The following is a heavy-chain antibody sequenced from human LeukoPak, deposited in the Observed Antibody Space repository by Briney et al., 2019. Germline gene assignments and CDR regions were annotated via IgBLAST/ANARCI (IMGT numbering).Heavy chain of an antibody. J-gene: IGHJ4*02. CDR3: ARAEYSSSSVYFDY. V-gene: IGHV4-4*07. CDR1: GGSISSYY. CDR2: IYTSGST. Sequence: SETLSLTCTVSGGSISSYYWSWIRQPAGKGLEWIGRIYTSGSTNYNPSLKSRVTMSVDTSKNQFSLKLSSVTAADTAVYYCARAEYSSSSVYFDYWGQGTLVTVSS. D-gene: IGHD6-6*01.